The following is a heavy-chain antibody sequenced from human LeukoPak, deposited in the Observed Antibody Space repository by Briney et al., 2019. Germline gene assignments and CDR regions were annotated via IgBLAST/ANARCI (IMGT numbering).Heavy chain of an antibody. Sequence: GGSLRLSCAASGFTFSTYWMTWVRQAPGKGLEWVSAISGSGGNTYYADSVKGRFTISRDNSKKIVYLQMNSLRVEDTAVYYCARDGELIKGTFDYWGQGILVTVAS. CDR3: ARDGELIKGTFDY. J-gene: IGHJ4*02. D-gene: IGHD3-16*01. CDR2: ISGSGGNT. CDR1: GFTFSTYW. V-gene: IGHV3-23*01.